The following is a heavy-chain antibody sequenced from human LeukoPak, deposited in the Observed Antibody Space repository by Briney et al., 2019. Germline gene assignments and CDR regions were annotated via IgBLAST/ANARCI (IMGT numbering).Heavy chain of an antibody. CDR2: IIPIFGTA. Sequence: SVKVSCKASGGTFSSYAISWVRQAPGQGLEWMGGIIPIFGTANYAQKFQGRVLITADESTSTAYMELSSLGSEDTAVYYCACCSGGSCYSGVYFDYWGQGTLVTVSS. V-gene: IGHV1-69*13. CDR3: ACCSGGSCYSGVYFDY. D-gene: IGHD2-15*01. J-gene: IGHJ4*02. CDR1: GGTFSSYA.